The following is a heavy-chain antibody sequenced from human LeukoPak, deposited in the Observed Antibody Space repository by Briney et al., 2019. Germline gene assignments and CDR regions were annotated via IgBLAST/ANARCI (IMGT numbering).Heavy chain of an antibody. D-gene: IGHD3-10*01. Sequence: GGSLRLSCAASGFTFSSYSMNWVRQAPGKGLEWVSSISSSSSYIYYADSVKGRFTISRDNAKNSLYLQMNSLRAEDTAVYYCARAYNYGSVSYYYYGMDVWGQGTTVTVSS. CDR3: ARAYNYGSVSYYYYGMDV. J-gene: IGHJ6*02. V-gene: IGHV3-21*01. CDR1: GFTFSSYS. CDR2: ISSSSSYI.